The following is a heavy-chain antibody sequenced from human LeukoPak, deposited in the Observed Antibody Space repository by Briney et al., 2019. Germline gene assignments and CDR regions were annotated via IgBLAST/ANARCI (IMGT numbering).Heavy chain of an antibody. CDR1: GPGSFIGYY. D-gene: IGHD4-17*01. V-gene: IGHV4-34*01. J-gene: IGHJ4*02. CDR3: ARGTLTTMTNVLFDY. CDR2: VNHNGIT. Sequence: LSETLSLTCAVSGPGSFIGYYWSWIRQPPGRGLVWIGEVNHNGITNYNPSLKSRLTISLGTSKNQFSLNLTSVTAADSAVYYCARGTLTTMTNVLFDYWDQGSLVTVSS.